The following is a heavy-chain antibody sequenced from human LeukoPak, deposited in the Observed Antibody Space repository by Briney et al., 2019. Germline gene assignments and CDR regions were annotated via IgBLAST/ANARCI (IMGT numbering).Heavy chain of an antibody. V-gene: IGHV1-46*01. Sequence: ASVKVSCKASGYTFTSYYMHWVRQAPGQGLEWMGIINPSGGSTSYAQKFQGRVTMTRDTSISTAYMELSRLRSDDTAVYYCARSLPTGGNWFDPWGQGTLVTVSS. J-gene: IGHJ5*02. D-gene: IGHD3-16*01. CDR2: INPSGGST. CDR1: GYTFTSYY. CDR3: ARSLPTGGNWFDP.